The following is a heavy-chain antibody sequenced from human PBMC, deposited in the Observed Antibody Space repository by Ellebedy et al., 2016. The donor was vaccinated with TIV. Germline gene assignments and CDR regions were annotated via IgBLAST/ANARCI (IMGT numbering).Heavy chain of an antibody. CDR1: GFTFRNAW. Sequence: GESLKISCAASGFTFRNAWMNWVRQAPGKGLEWVGRIKSKGDGGTTDYAAPVEGRFTISRDDSKSTLFLEMNSLKIEDTAMFYCATGRDWFKYWGQGALVTVSS. CDR3: ATGRDWFKY. D-gene: IGHD3-9*01. J-gene: IGHJ4*02. CDR2: IKSKGDGGTT. V-gene: IGHV3-15*07.